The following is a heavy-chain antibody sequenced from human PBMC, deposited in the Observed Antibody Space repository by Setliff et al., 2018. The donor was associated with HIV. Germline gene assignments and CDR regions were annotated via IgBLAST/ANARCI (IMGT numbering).Heavy chain of an antibody. V-gene: IGHV1-18*04. D-gene: IGHD5-12*01. CDR2: ISTFNGGT. J-gene: IGHJ4*02. Sequence: ASVKVSCKASGYTFSGYYMHWVRQAPGQGLEWMGWISTFNGGTNSAQKFRDRVTLTTDTSTATAYMELKSLKSNDTAVYYCARGGGYRGYDGTLDYWDQGTLVTVSS. CDR3: ARGGGYRGYDGTLDY. CDR1: GYTFSGYY.